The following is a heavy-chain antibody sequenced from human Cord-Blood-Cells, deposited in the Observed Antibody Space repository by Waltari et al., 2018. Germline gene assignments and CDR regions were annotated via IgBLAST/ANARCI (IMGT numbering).Heavy chain of an antibody. CDR1: GFPLSTSGVG. CDR2: IYWDDDK. D-gene: IGHD1-26*01. J-gene: IGHJ3*02. V-gene: IGHV2-5*02. CDR3: AHRRGSGSYSFDAFDI. Sequence: QITLKESGPTLVKPTQTLTLTCTFSGFPLSTSGVGVGWIRQPPGKALEWLALIYWDDDKRYSPSLKSRLTITKDTSKNQVVLTMTNMDPVDTATYYCAHRRGSGSYSFDAFDIWGQGTMVTVSS.